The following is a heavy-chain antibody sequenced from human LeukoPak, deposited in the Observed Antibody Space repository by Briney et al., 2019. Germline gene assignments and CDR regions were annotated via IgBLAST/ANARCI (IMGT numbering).Heavy chain of an antibody. CDR1: GGSFSGYY. J-gene: IGHJ6*02. D-gene: IGHD3-3*01. CDR3: ARDCLNYDFWSGYSRPSYYYYGMDV. CDR2: INHSGST. V-gene: IGHV4-34*01. Sequence: SETLSLTCAVYGGSFSGYYWSWIRQPPGKGLEWIGEINHSGSTNYNPSLKSRVTISVDTSKNQFSLKLSSVTAADTAVYYCARDCLNYDFWSGYSRPSYYYYGMDVWGQGTTVTVSS.